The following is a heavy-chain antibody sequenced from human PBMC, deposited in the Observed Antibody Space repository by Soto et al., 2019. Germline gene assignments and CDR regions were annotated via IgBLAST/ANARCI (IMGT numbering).Heavy chain of an antibody. Sequence: QVQLQQSGPGLVKPAQTLSLTCTVSGGSISSGGYYWSWLSQYPGKGLEWSGYIYYSGTTNYNPSLKSRLTISVDTSKTQFALKLTSMTAADTAVYYCARDESATDAFDIWGQGTMVTVSS. V-gene: IGHV4-31*03. D-gene: IGHD2-15*01. J-gene: IGHJ3*02. CDR1: GGSISSGGYY. CDR2: IYYSGTT. CDR3: ARDESATDAFDI.